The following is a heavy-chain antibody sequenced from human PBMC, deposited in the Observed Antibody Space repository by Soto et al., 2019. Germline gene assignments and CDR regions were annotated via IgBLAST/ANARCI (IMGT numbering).Heavy chain of an antibody. J-gene: IGHJ6*02. CDR3: ARGLLIAAAPEGRYYYGMDV. Sequence: QVQLQESGPGLVKPSETLSLTCTVSGGSISSYYWSWIRQPPGKGLEWIGYIYYSGSTNDNPSLKSRVTISVDTSKNHFSVKLSSETAADTAVYYCARGLLIAAAPEGRYYYGMDVWGQGTTVAVCS. CDR1: GGSISSYY. D-gene: IGHD6-13*01. CDR2: IYYSGST. V-gene: IGHV4-59*01.